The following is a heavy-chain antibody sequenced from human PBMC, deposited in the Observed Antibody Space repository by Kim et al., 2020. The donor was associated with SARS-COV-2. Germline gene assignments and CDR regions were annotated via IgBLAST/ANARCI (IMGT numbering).Heavy chain of an antibody. CDR3: ARVRTPYYYYGMDV. V-gene: IGHV4-34*01. J-gene: IGHJ6*02. Sequence: NPSRKSRVTISVDTSKNQFSLKLSSVTAADTAVYYCARVRTPYYYYGMDVWGQGTTVTVSS.